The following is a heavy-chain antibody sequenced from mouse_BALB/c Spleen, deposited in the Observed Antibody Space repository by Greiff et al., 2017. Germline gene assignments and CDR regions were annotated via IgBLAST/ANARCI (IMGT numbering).Heavy chain of an antibody. J-gene: IGHJ4*01. V-gene: IGHV5-17*02. CDR1: GFTFSSFG. Sequence: DVMLVESGGGLVQPGGSRKLSCAASGFTFSSFGMHWVRQAPEKGLEWVAYISSGSSTIYYADTVKGRFTISRDNPKNTLFLQMTSLRSEDTAMYYCAREGEPYAMDYWGQGTSVTVSS. CDR2: ISSGSSTI. CDR3: AREGEPYAMDY.